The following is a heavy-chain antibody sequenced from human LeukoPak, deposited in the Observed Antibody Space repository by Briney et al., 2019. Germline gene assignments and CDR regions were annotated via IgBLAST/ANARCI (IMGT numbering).Heavy chain of an antibody. CDR2: ISYDGSNK. Sequence: PGGSLRLSCAASGFTFSSYGMHWVRQAPGKGLEWVAVISYDGSNKYYADSVKGRFTISRDNSKNTLYLQMNSLRSDDTAVYYCVRDYDYVWGTYHPDYFDYWGQGTLVTVSS. V-gene: IGHV3-30*03. CDR3: VRDYDYVWGTYHPDYFDY. CDR1: GFTFSSYG. J-gene: IGHJ4*02. D-gene: IGHD3-16*02.